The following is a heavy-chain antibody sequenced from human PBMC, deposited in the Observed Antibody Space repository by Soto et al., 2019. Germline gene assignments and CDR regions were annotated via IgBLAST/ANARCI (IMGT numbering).Heavy chain of an antibody. V-gene: IGHV1-46*01. D-gene: IGHD5-18*01. J-gene: IGHJ4*02. CDR2: INPSGGST. Sequence: GASVKVSCKASGYTFTSYYMHWVRQAPGQGPEWMAVINPSGGSTSYAQKFQGRVTMTWDTSTSTVYMEVSSLRSEDTAVYYCARSGPIKLWLSAPIDFWGQGTLVTVSS. CDR3: ARSGPIKLWLSAPIDF. CDR1: GYTFTSYY.